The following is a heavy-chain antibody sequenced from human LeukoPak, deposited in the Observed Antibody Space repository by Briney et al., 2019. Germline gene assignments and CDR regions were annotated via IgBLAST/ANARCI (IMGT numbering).Heavy chain of an antibody. V-gene: IGHV1-8*02. CDR1: GYTFTSYD. CDR3: ARRTVTTRCSDY. J-gene: IGHJ4*02. CDR2: MNPNSGNT. Sequence: ASVKVSCKASGYTFTSYDVNWVRQATGQGLEWMGWMNPNSGNTGYAQKFQGRVTMTRNTSISTAYMELSSLRSEDTAVYYCARRTVTTRCSDYWGQGTLVTVSS. D-gene: IGHD4-17*01.